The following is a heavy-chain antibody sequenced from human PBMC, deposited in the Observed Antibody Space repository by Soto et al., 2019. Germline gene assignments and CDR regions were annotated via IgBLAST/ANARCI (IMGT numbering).Heavy chain of an antibody. CDR1: GGSISSSSYY. CDR2: IYYSGST. Sequence: PSETLSLTCTVSGGSISSSSYYWGWIRQPPGKGLEWIGSIYYSGSTYYNPSLKSRVTISVDTSKNQFSLKLSSVTAADTAVYYCARQYDILTGYYWAWFDPWGQGTLVTVSS. J-gene: IGHJ5*02. D-gene: IGHD3-9*01. V-gene: IGHV4-39*01. CDR3: ARQYDILTGYYWAWFDP.